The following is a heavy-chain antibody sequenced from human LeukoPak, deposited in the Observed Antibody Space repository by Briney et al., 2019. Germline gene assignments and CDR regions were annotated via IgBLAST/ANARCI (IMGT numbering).Heavy chain of an antibody. Sequence: SETLSLTCAVSGGFNSSHYWRWIRQPPGEGLVGMGYIYYSGSTNYNPSLKSRVTISVDTSKNQFSLKLSSVTAADTAVYYCARDLGGGYGLDYWGQGTLVTVSS. CDR3: ARDLGGGYGLDY. V-gene: IGHV4-59*11. D-gene: IGHD5-12*01. CDR2: IYYSGST. CDR1: GGFNSSHY. J-gene: IGHJ4*02.